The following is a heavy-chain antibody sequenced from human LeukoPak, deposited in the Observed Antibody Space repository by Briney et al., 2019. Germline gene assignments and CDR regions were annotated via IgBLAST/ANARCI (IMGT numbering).Heavy chain of an antibody. Sequence: ASETLSLTCTVSGGSISSYYWSWIRQPPGKGLEWIGYIYYSGSTNYNPSLKSRVTISVDTSKNQFSLKLSSVTAADTAVYYCASINSGYDPHPDYWGQGTLVTVSS. J-gene: IGHJ4*02. CDR1: GGSISSYY. CDR3: ASINSGYDPHPDY. V-gene: IGHV4-59*01. CDR2: IYYSGST. D-gene: IGHD5-12*01.